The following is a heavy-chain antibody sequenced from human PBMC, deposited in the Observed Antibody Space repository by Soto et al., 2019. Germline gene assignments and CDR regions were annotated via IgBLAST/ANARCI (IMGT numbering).Heavy chain of an antibody. CDR1: GYTFTSYY. J-gene: IGHJ6*02. Sequence: ASVLVSCKASGYTFTSYYMHWVRHAPGQGHEWMGIINPNRGGTTYAQKFQGWVTMTRDTSISTAYMELSRLRSDDTAVYYCARGQYCSSTSCSALYYYGMDVWGQGTTVTVSS. CDR2: INPNRGGT. V-gene: IGHV1-2*04. D-gene: IGHD2-2*01. CDR3: ARGQYCSSTSCSALYYYGMDV.